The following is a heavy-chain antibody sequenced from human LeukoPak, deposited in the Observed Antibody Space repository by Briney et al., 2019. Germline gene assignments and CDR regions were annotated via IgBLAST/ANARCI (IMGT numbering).Heavy chain of an antibody. Sequence: PSETLSLTCTVSGGSISSSSYYWGWIRQPPGKGLEWIGSIYYSGSTYYNPSLKSRVTISVDTSKNQFSLKLSSVTAADTAVYYCARGEITMVRGVNWFDPWGQGTLVTVSS. CDR3: ARGEITMVRGVNWFDP. CDR2: IYYSGST. D-gene: IGHD3-10*01. V-gene: IGHV4-39*07. J-gene: IGHJ5*02. CDR1: GGSISSSSYY.